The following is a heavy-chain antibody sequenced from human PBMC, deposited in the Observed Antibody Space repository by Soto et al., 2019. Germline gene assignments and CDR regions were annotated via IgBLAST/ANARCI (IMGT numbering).Heavy chain of an antibody. D-gene: IGHD1-1*01. CDR2: IHTVGST. Sequence: GGSLRLSCEVSGFSIGGNPMSWVRQAPGQGLEWVASIHTVGSTYYADSVQGRFTISRDNSKNTLFLQMNSLRVGDTAIYFCARGLNDDSWGQGTLGTVSS. CDR1: GFSIGGNP. CDR3: ARGLNDDS. V-gene: IGHV3-53*01. J-gene: IGHJ4*02.